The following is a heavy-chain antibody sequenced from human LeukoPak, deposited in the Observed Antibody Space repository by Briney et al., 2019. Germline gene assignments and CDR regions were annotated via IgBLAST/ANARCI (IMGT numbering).Heavy chain of an antibody. D-gene: IGHD2-21*02. CDR2: MNPNSGNT. CDR3: ARLGGDWTYYYYYMDV. J-gene: IGHJ6*03. CDR1: GYTFTSYD. V-gene: IGHV1-8*03. Sequence: ASVTVSCKASGYTFTSYDINWVRQATGQGLEWMGWMNPNSGNTGYAQKFQGRVTITRNTSISTAYMELSSLRSEDTAVYYCARLGGDWTYYYYYMDVWGKGTTVTVSS.